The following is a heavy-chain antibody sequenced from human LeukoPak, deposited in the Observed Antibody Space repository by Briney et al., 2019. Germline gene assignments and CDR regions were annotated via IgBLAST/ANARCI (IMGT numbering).Heavy chain of an antibody. J-gene: IGHJ6*03. CDR1: GYTFTGYY. Sequence: ASVKVSCKASGYTFTGYYMHWVRQAPGQGLEWMGWINPNSGDTNYAQKFQGRVTMTRDTSISTAYMELSRLRSDDTAVYYCARGTLSPYYYDSSSYYYYMDVWGKGTTVTVSS. CDR3: ARGTLSPYYYDSSSYYYYMDV. V-gene: IGHV1-2*02. D-gene: IGHD3-22*01. CDR2: INPNSGDT.